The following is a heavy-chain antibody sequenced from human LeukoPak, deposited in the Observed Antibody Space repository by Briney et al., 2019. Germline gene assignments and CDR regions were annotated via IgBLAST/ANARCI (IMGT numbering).Heavy chain of an antibody. V-gene: IGHV4-59*01. D-gene: IGHD6-13*01. CDR1: GGSISSYY. Sequence: SETLSLTCTVSGGSISSYYWSWIRQPPGKGLEWIGYIYYTGSTDYDPSLKSRVAISVDTSKNQFSLKLSSVTAADTAVYYCARGSKAAPGTFDYWGQGTLVTVSS. CDR2: IYYTGST. CDR3: ARGSKAAPGTFDY. J-gene: IGHJ4*02.